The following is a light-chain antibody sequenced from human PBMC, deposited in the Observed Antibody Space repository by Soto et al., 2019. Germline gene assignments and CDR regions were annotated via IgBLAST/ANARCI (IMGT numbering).Light chain of an antibody. CDR3: MQSLQAPWT. V-gene: IGKV2-28*01. J-gene: IGKJ1*01. CDR1: RSLLHSNGYNY. CDR2: LGS. Sequence: DIVMTQSPLSLPVSPGEPASISCRSSRSLLHSNGYNYLDWYLQKPGQSPQLLIYLGSNRASGVPDRFSGSGSGTDFTLKISRVEAEDVGVYYFMQSLQAPWTFGQGSRVEIK.